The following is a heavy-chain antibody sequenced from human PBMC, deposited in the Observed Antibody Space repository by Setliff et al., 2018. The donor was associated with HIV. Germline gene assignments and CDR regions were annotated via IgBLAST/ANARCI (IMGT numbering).Heavy chain of an antibody. CDR2: IDYSGNT. Sequence: SETLSLTCTVSGGSINNGNNYWSWIRQPPGEGLEWIGSIDYSGNTYYSPSVNSRVTISVDTSKNQFSLILTSVTAADTAVYYCARHVRARWFDPWGQGTLVTVSS. CDR1: GGSINNGNNY. V-gene: IGHV4-39*01. CDR3: ARHVRARWFDP. J-gene: IGHJ5*02.